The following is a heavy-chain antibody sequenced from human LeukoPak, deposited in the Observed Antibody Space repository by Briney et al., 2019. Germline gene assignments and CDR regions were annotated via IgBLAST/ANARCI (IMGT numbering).Heavy chain of an antibody. Sequence: ASETLSLTCAVSGGSISSGGYSWSWIRQPPGKGLEWIGYIYHSGSTYYNPSLKSRVTISVDRSKNQFSLKLSSVTAADTAVYYCARGGDIDSDAFDIWGQGTMVTVSS. D-gene: IGHD2-21*02. CDR1: GGSISSGGYS. J-gene: IGHJ3*02. V-gene: IGHV4-30-2*01. CDR3: ARGGDIDSDAFDI. CDR2: IYHSGST.